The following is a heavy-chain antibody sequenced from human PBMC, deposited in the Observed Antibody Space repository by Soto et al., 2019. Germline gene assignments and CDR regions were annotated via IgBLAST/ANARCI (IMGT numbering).Heavy chain of an antibody. V-gene: IGHV3-21*01. D-gene: IGHD5-18*01. Sequence: EVQLVESGGGLVKPGGSLRLSCAASGFTFSSYSMNWVRQAPGKGLEWVSSISSSSSYIYYADSVKGRFTISRDNAKNSLSLQMNSLRPEYTAVSYCARAGYSYGYFPFGYWGQGTLVTVSS. J-gene: IGHJ4*02. CDR1: GFTFSSYS. CDR3: ARAGYSYGYFPFGY. CDR2: ISSSSSYI.